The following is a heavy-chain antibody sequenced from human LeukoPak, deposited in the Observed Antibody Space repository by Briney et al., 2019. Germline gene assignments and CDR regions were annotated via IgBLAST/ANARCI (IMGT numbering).Heavy chain of an antibody. D-gene: IGHD6-19*01. J-gene: IGHJ4*02. V-gene: IGHV1-8*03. CDR2: MNPNSGNT. CDR3: ARRSGWAAFDY. CDR1: GYTFTAHD. Sequence: GASVKVSCKASGYTFTAHDINWVRQATGQGLEWMGWMNPNSGNTGYAQKFQGRVTITRNTSTSTAYMELSSLRSQDTAVYYCARRSGWAAFDYWGQGTLVTASP.